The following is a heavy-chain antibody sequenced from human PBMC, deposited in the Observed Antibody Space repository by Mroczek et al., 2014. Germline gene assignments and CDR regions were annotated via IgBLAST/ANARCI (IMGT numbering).Heavy chain of an antibody. V-gene: IGHV4-34*01. CDR2: INHSGST. J-gene: IGHJ4*02. CDR1: GGSFSGYY. D-gene: IGHD6-6*01. CDR3: ARKGWAARPFDY. Sequence: QVQLQQWGAGLLKPSETLSLTCAVYGGSFSGYYWSWIRQPPGKGLEWIGEINHSGSTNYNPSLKSRVTISVDTSKNQFSLKLSSVTAADTAVYYCARKGWAARPFDYWGQGTLVHRLL.